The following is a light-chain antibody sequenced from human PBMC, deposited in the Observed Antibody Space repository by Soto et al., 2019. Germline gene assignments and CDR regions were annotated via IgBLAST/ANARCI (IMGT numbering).Light chain of an antibody. J-gene: IGKJ5*01. CDR3: QQYGTSEII. V-gene: IGKV3-11*01. CDR2: DAS. CDR1: QSVSSY. Sequence: EIVLTQSPATLSLSPGERATLSFRASQSVSSYLAWYQQKPGQAPRLLIYDASNRATGIPDRFSGSGSGTDFTLTISRLEPEDFAVFYCQQYGTSEIIFGQGTRLEIK.